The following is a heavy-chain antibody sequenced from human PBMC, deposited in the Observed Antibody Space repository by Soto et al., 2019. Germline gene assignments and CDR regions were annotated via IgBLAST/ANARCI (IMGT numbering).Heavy chain of an antibody. CDR3: AKDIAVFNSHFGMDV. D-gene: IGHD2-21*01. J-gene: IGHJ6*02. Sequence: GGSLRLSCAASGFTFGSYWMSWVRQATGKGLEWVSVIYSDDTTFYADSVKGRFTISRDNVKNSLYLQMNSLRAEDTALYYCAKDIAVFNSHFGMDVWGQGTTVTVSS. V-gene: IGHV3-53*05. CDR2: IYSDDTT. CDR1: GFTFGSYW.